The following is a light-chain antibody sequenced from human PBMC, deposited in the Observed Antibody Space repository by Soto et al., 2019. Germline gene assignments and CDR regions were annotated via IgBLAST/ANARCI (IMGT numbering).Light chain of an antibody. J-gene: IGLJ2*01. Sequence: QSALTQPASVSGSPGQSITISCTGTSSDVGGHNYVSWYQQHPGKAPKLMIYEVSNRPSGVSNRFSDSKSGNTASLTISGLQAEDEADYYCSSYTSSSTLVVFGGGTQLTVL. CDR1: SSDVGGHNY. CDR2: EVS. CDR3: SSYTSSSTLVV. V-gene: IGLV2-14*01.